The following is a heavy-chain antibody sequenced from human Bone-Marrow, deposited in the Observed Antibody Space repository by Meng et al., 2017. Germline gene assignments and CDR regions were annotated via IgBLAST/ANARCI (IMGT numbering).Heavy chain of an antibody. Sequence: GESLKTSCAASGITFSNAWMTWVRQAPGKGLGWIGRMKSNVDGGTADYAAAVMGRFFISRDDSVDTYCLRMNGLKTEDSAIYYCSGHVDYWGHGTLVTVSS. CDR3: SGHVDY. V-gene: IGHV3-15*01. CDR1: GITFSNAW. J-gene: IGHJ4*01. CDR2: MKSNVDGGTA.